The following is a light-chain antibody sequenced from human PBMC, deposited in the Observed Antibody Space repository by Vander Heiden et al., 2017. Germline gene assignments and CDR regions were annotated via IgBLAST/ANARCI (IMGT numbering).Light chain of an antibody. J-gene: IGLJ2*01. CDR2: GNS. V-gene: IGLV1-40*01. CDR3: QSYDSSLSVV. CDR1: SSNIGAGYD. Sequence: QSVLTQPPPVSGAPGQRVTISCTGSSSNIGAGYDVHWYQQLPGTAPKLLIYGNSNRPSGVPDRFSGSKSGTSASLAITGLQAEDEADYYCQSYDSSLSVVFGGGTKL.